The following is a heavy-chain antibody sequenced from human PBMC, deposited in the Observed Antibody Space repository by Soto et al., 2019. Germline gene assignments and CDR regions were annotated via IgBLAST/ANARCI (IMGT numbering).Heavy chain of an antibody. CDR3: ASSQGIFGVVTYYYYYGMDV. Sequence: PSETLSLTCAVYGGSFSGYYWSWIRQPPGKGLGWIGEINHSGSTNYNPSLKSRVTISVDTSKNQFSLKLSSVTAADTAVYYCASSQGIFGVVTYYYYYGMDVWGQGTTVTVSS. J-gene: IGHJ6*02. CDR1: GGSFSGYY. V-gene: IGHV4-34*01. D-gene: IGHD3-3*01. CDR2: INHSGST.